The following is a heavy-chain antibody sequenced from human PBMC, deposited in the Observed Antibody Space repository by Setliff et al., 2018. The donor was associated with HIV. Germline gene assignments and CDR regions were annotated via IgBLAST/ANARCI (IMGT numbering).Heavy chain of an antibody. CDR1: GGSISSGGYY. J-gene: IGHJ4*02. V-gene: IGHV4-61*02. D-gene: IGHD6-13*01. Sequence: KTSETLSLTCTVSGGSISSGGYYWSWIRQPAGKGLEWIGRIYTSGSTNYNPSLKSRVTISIDTSKNQFSLKLSSVTAADTAVYFCARGRGSSSSWPIDYWGQGTLVTVSS. CDR3: ARGRGSSSSWPIDY. CDR2: IYTSGST.